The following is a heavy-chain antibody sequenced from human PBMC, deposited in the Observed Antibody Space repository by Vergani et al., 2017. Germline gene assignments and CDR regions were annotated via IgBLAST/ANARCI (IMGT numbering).Heavy chain of an antibody. V-gene: IGHV4-39*01. J-gene: IGHJ4*02. Sequence: QLQLQESGPGLVKPSETLSLTCTVSGVSISSSSYYWGWIRQPPGKGLEWIGSIYYSGSTYYNPSRKSRVPISVDTSKNQFSLTLSSVTAADTAVYYCARLPEFVRDFDYWGQGTLVTVSS. CDR3: ARLPEFVRDFDY. CDR1: GVSISSSSYY. CDR2: IYYSGST.